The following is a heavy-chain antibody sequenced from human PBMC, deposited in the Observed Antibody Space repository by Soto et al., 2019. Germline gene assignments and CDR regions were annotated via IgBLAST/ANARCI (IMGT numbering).Heavy chain of an antibody. V-gene: IGHV3-30*18. CDR1: GFTFSSYG. J-gene: IGHJ6*01. CDR2: ISYDGSNK. D-gene: IGHD6-13*01. Sequence: QVQLVESGGGVVQPGRSLRLSCAASGFTFSSYGMHWVRQAPGKGLEWVAVISYDGSNKYYADSVKGRFTISRDNSKNTLYLQMNSLRAEDTAVYYCAKAFGSSWYDYGMDVW. CDR3: AKAFGSSWYDYGMDV.